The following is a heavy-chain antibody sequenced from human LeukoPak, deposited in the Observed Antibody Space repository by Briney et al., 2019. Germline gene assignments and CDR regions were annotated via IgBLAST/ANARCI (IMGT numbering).Heavy chain of an antibody. CDR2: ISYDGSNK. V-gene: IGHV3-30*14. Sequence: GGSLRLSCAASGFTFSSYAMHWFRQAPGKGLEWVAVISYDGSNKYYADSVKGRFTISRDNSKNTLYLQMNSLRADDTAVYYCARATPWDPFYWGQGTLVTVSS. CDR1: GFTFSSYA. CDR3: ARATPWDPFY. J-gene: IGHJ4*02. D-gene: IGHD1-26*01.